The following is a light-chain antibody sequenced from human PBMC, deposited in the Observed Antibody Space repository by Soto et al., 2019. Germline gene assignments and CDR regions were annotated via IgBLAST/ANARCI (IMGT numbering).Light chain of an antibody. CDR1: QSISSW. V-gene: IGKV1-5*01. CDR2: DAS. J-gene: IGKJ1*01. Sequence: SRRPTIKNKVTITCRASQSISSWLAWYQQKPGTAPKVLIYDASSLQSGVPSRFSGSGSGTEFTLTISSLKPDDYATYRSQHSYNYLWTFWQ. CDR3: QHSYNYLWT.